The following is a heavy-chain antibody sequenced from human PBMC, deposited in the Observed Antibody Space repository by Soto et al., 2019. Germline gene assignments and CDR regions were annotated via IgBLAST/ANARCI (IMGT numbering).Heavy chain of an antibody. Sequence: QVQLVQSGAEVKKPGASVKVSCKASGYTFTSYGISWVRQAPGQGLEWMGWISAYNGNTNYAQKLQGRVTMTTDTSTSTAYMELRSLRSDDTAVYYRARDRVPGYDFWSGYYYYYYMDVWGKGTTVTFSS. D-gene: IGHD3-3*01. V-gene: IGHV1-18*01. CDR1: GYTFTSYG. J-gene: IGHJ6*03. CDR3: ARDRVPGYDFWSGYYYYYYMDV. CDR2: ISAYNGNT.